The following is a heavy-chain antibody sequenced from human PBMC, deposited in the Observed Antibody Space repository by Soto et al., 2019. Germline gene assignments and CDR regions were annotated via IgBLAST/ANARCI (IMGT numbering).Heavy chain of an antibody. D-gene: IGHD4-17*01. CDR2: IYWDDDK. Sequence: QITLKESGPTLVKPTQTLTLTCTFSGFSLTTSGVGVGWIRQPPGKALEWLALIYWDDDKRYSPSLKSRLTITTDTSTTPVVLTMTTLAPAATATYFSAHRTTTVTWWFAPWGQGTLVTVSS. CDR3: AHRTTTVTWWFAP. J-gene: IGHJ5*02. CDR1: GFSLTTSGVG. V-gene: IGHV2-5*02.